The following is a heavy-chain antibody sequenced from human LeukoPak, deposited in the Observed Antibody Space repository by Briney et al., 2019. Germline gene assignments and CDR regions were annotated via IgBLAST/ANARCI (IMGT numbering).Heavy chain of an antibody. D-gene: IGHD3-9*01. CDR3: ARGGYYDILTGYGLL. Sequence: GGSLRLSCAASGFTFSSYSMNWVRQAPGKGLEWVSPISSSSSYIYYADSVKGRFTISRDNAKNSLYLQMNSLRAEDTAVYYCARGGYYDILTGYGLLWGQGTLVTVSS. CDR2: ISSSSSYI. V-gene: IGHV3-21*01. J-gene: IGHJ4*02. CDR1: GFTFSSYS.